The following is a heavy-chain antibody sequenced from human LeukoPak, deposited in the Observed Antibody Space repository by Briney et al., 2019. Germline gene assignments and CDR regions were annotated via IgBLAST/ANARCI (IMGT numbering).Heavy chain of an antibody. CDR1: GFTFSNNW. V-gene: IGHV3-74*01. J-gene: IGHJ4*02. Sequence: GGSLRLSCAASGFTFSNNWMHWVRQAPGKGLVWVSRINSEGSTISYADSVKGRLTISRDNAKNTLYLQMNSLRAEDTAVYYCARGGVPAAFDYWGQGTLVTVS. CDR3: ARGGVPAAFDY. D-gene: IGHD2-2*01. CDR2: INSEGSTI.